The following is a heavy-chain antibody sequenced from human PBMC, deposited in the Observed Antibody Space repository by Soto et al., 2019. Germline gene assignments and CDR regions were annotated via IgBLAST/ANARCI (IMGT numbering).Heavy chain of an antibody. V-gene: IGHV3-15*07. CDR2: IKSKTDGGTT. D-gene: IGHD6-6*01. CDR1: GFTFRKGG. CDR3: SVVAALYYSTYGMDV. Sequence: GGVLGLSCAAPGFTFRKGGVEWVRPAPGEGLEWVGRIKSKTDGGTTDYAAPVKGRFTISRDDSKNTLYLQMNSLKTEDTAVYYCSVVAALYYSTYGMDVWGQGTTVTVSS. J-gene: IGHJ6*02.